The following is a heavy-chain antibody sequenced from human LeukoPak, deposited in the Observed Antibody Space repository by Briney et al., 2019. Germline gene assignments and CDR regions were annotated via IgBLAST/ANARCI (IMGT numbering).Heavy chain of an antibody. V-gene: IGHV6-1*01. CDR3: ARDGPGKYFDY. Sequence: SQTLSLTCAISGDSVSSNSVAWNWIRQSPSRGLGWLGRTYYRSRWSNDYAVSVKSRITVNPDTSKNQFSLQLNSVTPEDTAVYYCARDGPGKYFDYWGRGTLVTVSS. CDR2: TYYRSRWSN. J-gene: IGHJ4*02. CDR1: GDSVSSNSVA.